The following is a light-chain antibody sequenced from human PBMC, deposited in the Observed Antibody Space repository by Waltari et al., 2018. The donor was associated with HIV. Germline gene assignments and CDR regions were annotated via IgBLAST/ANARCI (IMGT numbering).Light chain of an antibody. CDR2: GAS. V-gene: IGKV3-20*01. CDR3: QQYGSSPGT. Sequence: PGERATLSCRASQSISNNHLAWYQQKPDQAPRLLIYGASSRATGIPDRFRGSGSGTDFTLTISRLEPEDFALYYCQQYGSSPGTFGQGTKVEIK. J-gene: IGKJ1*01. CDR1: QSISNNH.